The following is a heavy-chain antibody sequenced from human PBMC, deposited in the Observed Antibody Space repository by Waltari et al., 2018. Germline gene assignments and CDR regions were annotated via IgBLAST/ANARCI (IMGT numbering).Heavy chain of an antibody. Sequence: QVQLVQSGSEVKKPATSVKVSCTAAGYTCTSYAMHWVRPAPGQRLEWMGWIKAGNGNTKYSKKFQGRVTITRDTSASTAYMELSSLRSEDTAVYYCARVAGQQLVFGYWGQGTLVTVSS. CDR2: IKAGNGNT. CDR3: ARVAGQQLVFGY. D-gene: IGHD6-13*01. J-gene: IGHJ4*02. V-gene: IGHV1-3*01. CDR1: GYTCTSYA.